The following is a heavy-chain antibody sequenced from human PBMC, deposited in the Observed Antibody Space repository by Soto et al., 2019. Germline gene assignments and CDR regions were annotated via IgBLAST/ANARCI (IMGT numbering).Heavy chain of an antibody. CDR3: AKRPPDYYYYSMDV. CDR1: GFTFSSYA. J-gene: IGHJ6*03. Sequence: GGSLRLSCAASGFTFSSYAMSWVRQAAGKGREWVSAISGSGGSTYYADSVKGRFTISRDNSKNTLYLQMNSLRAEDTAVYYCAKRPPDYYYYSMDVWGKGTTVTVSS. V-gene: IGHV3-23*01. CDR2: ISGSGGST.